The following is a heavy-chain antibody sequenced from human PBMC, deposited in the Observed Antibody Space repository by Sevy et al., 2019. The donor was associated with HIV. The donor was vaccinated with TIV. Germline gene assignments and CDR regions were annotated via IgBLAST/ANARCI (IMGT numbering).Heavy chain of an antibody. CDR3: ARDFGYCSSTSCPKGYYYYGMDV. Sequence: GGSLRLSCAASGFTFSSYSMNWVRQAPGKGLEWVSSISSSSSYIYYADSVKGRFTFSRDKAKNSLYLQMNSLSAEDTAVYYCARDFGYCSSTSCPKGYYYYGMDVWGQGTTVTVSS. CDR1: GFTFSSYS. CDR2: ISSSSSYI. D-gene: IGHD2-2*03. V-gene: IGHV3-21*06. J-gene: IGHJ6*02.